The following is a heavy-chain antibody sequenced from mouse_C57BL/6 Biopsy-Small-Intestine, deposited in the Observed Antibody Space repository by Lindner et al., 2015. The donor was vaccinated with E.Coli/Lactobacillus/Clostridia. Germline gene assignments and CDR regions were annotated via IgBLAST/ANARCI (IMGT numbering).Heavy chain of an antibody. J-gene: IGHJ2*01. CDR1: GYTFTNYW. Sequence: VQLQESGAELVRPGTSVKMSCKASGYTFTNYWIVGQSRGLDMALSGLEIFTLEVVIPTTMRKFKGKATLTADKSSSTAYMQFSSLTSEDSAIYYCARLGYGSIFDYWGQGTTLTVSS. CDR2: FTLEVVIP. V-gene: IGHV1-63*01. CDR3: ARLGYGSIFDY. D-gene: IGHD1-1*01.